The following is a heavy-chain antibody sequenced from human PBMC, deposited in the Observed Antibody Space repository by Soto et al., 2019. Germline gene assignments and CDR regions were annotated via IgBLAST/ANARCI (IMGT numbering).Heavy chain of an antibody. J-gene: IGHJ4*02. V-gene: IGHV3-15*01. D-gene: IGHD1-26*01. CDR1: GFSFNNAW. CDR3: APSDFRC. CDR2: IKSKTDVATT. Sequence: VQLVESGGGLVKPGGSLRLSCGASGFSFNNAWMSWVRQAPGGGLEWVGRIKSKTDVATTDYAAPVKDRFTISRDDSRITLYLHMSSLKTEDTAVYYCAPSDFRCWGQGTLVTVSS.